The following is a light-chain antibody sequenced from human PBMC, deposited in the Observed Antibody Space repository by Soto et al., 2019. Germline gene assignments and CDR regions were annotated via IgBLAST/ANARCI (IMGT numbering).Light chain of an antibody. CDR3: QQYDRSSYT. CDR2: GAS. CDR1: QSVSSIY. V-gene: IGKV3-20*01. Sequence: EIVLTQSPGTLSLSPGERATLSCRASQSVSSIYLAWYQQKPGQPPRLLIYGASSRATGIPDRFSGSGSGTDFTLTISGLEPEAFAVYYCQQYDRSSYTFGQGTTLAIK. J-gene: IGKJ2*01.